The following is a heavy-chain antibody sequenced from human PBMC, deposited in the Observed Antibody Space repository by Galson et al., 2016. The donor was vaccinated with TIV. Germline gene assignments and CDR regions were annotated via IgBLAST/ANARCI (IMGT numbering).Heavy chain of an antibody. CDR1: GLSVSINY. J-gene: IGHJ6*02. D-gene: IGHD2-21*01. CDR2: ISDGGKT. V-gene: IGHV3-66*01. Sequence: SLRLSCAASGLSVSINYMTWVRQAPGKGLEWVSLISDGGKTSYPGSVKGRFTISRDNSMNILYLQMNSLRVDDTAVYYCARDRILDATYYYYYYGLDVWGQGTAVTVS. CDR3: ARDRILDATYYYYYYGLDV.